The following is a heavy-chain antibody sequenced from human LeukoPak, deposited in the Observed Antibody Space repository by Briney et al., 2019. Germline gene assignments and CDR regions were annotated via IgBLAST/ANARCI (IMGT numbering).Heavy chain of an antibody. CDR1: GYTFTSYG. Sequence: ASVKVSCKASGYTFTSYGISWVRQAPGQGLEWMGWISAYNGNTNYAQKLQGRVTMTTDTSTSTAYMELRSLRSDDTAVYYCARGDYYDSSDYFNDAFDVWGQGTMVTVSS. D-gene: IGHD3-22*01. J-gene: IGHJ3*01. V-gene: IGHV1-18*01. CDR3: ARGDYYDSSDYFNDAFDV. CDR2: ISAYNGNT.